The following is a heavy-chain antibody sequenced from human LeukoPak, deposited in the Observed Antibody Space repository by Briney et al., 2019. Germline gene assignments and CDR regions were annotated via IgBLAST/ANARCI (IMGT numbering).Heavy chain of an antibody. CDR1: GFTFDDYA. J-gene: IGHJ3*02. D-gene: IGHD4-17*01. Sequence: GGSLRLSCAASGFTFDDYAMHWVRQAPGKGLEWVSGISWNSGSIGYADSVKGRFTISRDNAKNSLYLQMNSLRAEDTALYYCAKGIYDYGDYVSAFDIWGQGTMVTVSS. CDR2: ISWNSGSI. V-gene: IGHV3-9*01. CDR3: AKGIYDYGDYVSAFDI.